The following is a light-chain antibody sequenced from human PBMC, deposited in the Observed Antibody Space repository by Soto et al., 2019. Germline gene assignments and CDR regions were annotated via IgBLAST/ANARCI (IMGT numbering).Light chain of an antibody. Sequence: EIVLTQCPGTLSLSPGERATLSCRASQSVSSSSLAWYQQKPGQAPRLLIYGASSRATGFPDRFSGSGSGTDFTLTISRLEPEDFAVYYCQQYGSSPWTFGQGTNVEIK. V-gene: IGKV3-20*01. CDR1: QSVSSSS. CDR2: GAS. CDR3: QQYGSSPWT. J-gene: IGKJ1*01.